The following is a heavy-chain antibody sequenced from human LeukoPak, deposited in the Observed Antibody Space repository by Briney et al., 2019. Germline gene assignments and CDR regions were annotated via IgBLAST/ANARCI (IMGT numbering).Heavy chain of an antibody. D-gene: IGHD6-19*01. CDR1: GFTFSSYA. V-gene: IGHV3-23*01. CDR2: ISGSGGST. CDR3: ARDLREVSSGWTNWFDP. Sequence: PGGSLRLSCAASGFTFSSYAMSWVRQAPGKGLEWVSAISGSGGSTYYADSVKGRFTVSRDNSKNTLYLQMNSLRAEDTAVYYCARDLREVSSGWTNWFDPWGQGTLVTVSS. J-gene: IGHJ5*02.